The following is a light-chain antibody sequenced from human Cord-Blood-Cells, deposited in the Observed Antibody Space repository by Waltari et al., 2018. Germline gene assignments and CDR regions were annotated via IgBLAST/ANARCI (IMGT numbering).Light chain of an antibody. CDR3: QQRSNWLT. CDR1: QGVSSY. J-gene: IGKJ4*01. Sequence: EIVLTQSPATLSLSPGERATLSCRASQGVSSYLACYQQKPCKAPRLLIYDASNRATCIPARFSGSGSGTDFTLTISSLEPEDFAVYYCQQRSNWLTFGGGTKVEIK. V-gene: IGKV3-11*01. CDR2: DAS.